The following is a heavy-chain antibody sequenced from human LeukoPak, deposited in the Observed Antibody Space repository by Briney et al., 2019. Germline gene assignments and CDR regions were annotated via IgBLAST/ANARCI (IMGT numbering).Heavy chain of an antibody. D-gene: IGHD6-19*01. J-gene: IGHJ6*03. V-gene: IGHV4-38-2*02. Sequence: SETLSLTCTVSGYSISSGYYWGWIRQPPGKGLEWIGSIYHSGSTYYNPSLKSRVTISVDTSKNQFSLKLSSVTAADTAVYYCARLPSRIAVAGTGYYMDVWGKGTTVTISS. CDR2: IYHSGST. CDR1: GYSISSGYY. CDR3: ARLPSRIAVAGTGYYMDV.